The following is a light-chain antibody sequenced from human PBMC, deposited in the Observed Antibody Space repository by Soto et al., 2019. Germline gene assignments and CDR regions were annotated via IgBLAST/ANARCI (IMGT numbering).Light chain of an antibody. V-gene: IGKV1-8*01. CDR3: QQYYSYPFT. Sequence: IRMTQSPSSFSASTGDRVTITCRASQGISSYLAWYQQKPGKAPKLLIYAASTLQSGVPSRFSGSGSGTDFTLTISCLQSEDFATYYCQQYYSYPFTFGPGTKVDIK. CDR2: AAS. CDR1: QGISSY. J-gene: IGKJ3*01.